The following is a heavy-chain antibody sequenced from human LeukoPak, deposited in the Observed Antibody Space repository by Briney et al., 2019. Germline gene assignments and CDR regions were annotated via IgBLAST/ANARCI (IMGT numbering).Heavy chain of an antibody. CDR2: INPNSGGT. V-gene: IGHV1-2*02. Sequence: ASVKVSCKASGYTFTSYYLHWVRQAPGQGLEWMGWINPNSGGTKFAQKFQGRVTMTRDTSISTVYMELSRLRSDDTDVYYCARDRWVTMTVYYFDYWGQGTLVTVSS. CDR3: ARDRWVTMTVYYFDY. J-gene: IGHJ4*02. CDR1: GYTFTSYY. D-gene: IGHD3-22*01.